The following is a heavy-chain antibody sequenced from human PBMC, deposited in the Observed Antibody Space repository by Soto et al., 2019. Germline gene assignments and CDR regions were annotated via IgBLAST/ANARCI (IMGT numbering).Heavy chain of an antibody. J-gene: IGHJ6*02. D-gene: IGHD6-13*01. V-gene: IGHV5-10-1*01. CDR3: ASSMDSSSWYNYYYGMDV. Sequence: HGESLKISCKGSGYSFTSYWISWVRQMPGKGLEWMGRIDPSDSYTNYSPSFQGHVTISADKSISTAYLQWSSLKASDTAMYYCASSMDSSSWYNYYYGMDVWGQGTTVTVSS. CDR1: GYSFTSYW. CDR2: IDPSDSYT.